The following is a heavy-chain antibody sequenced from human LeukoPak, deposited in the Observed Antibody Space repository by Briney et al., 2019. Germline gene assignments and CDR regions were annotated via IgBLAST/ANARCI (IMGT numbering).Heavy chain of an antibody. V-gene: IGHV5-51*01. J-gene: IGHJ4*02. CDR3: ARRSTRTFGGFPFDY. D-gene: IGHD3-16*01. CDR1: GYSFTSYW. Sequence: GESLKISCKGSGYSFTSYWIGWVRQMPGKGLEWMGIIYPGDSDTRYSPSFQGQVTISADKSISTAYLQWSSLKASDTAMYYCARRSTRTFGGFPFDYWGQGTLVTVSS. CDR2: IYPGDSDT.